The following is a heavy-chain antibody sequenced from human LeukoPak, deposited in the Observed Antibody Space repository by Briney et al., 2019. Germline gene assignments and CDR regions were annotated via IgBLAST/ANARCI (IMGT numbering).Heavy chain of an antibody. CDR2: IFYSGST. CDR3: ARTGYSSGWLRVRGAFDY. D-gene: IGHD6-19*01. V-gene: IGHV4-39*07. J-gene: IGHJ4*02. Sequence: SETLSLTCTVSGGSISTSNYYWGWIRQPPGKGLEWIGNIFYSGSTYYSPSLKSRVTISLDTSRNQFSLKLSSVTAADTAVYYCARTGYSSGWLRVRGAFDYWGQGTLVTVSS. CDR1: GGSISTSNYY.